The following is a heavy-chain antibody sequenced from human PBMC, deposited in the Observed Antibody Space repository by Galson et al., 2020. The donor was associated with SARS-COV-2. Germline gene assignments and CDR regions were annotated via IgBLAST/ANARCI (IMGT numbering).Heavy chain of an antibody. CDR3: ARDCIAAADCGMDV. D-gene: IGHD6-13*01. V-gene: IGHV3-33*01. CDR2: IWYDGSNK. J-gene: IGHJ6*02. CDR1: GFTFSSYG. Sequence: GESLKISCAASGFTFSSYGMHWVRQAPGKGLEWVAVIWYDGSNKYYADSVKGQFTISRDNSKNTLYLQMNSLRAEDTAVYYCARDCIAAADCGMDVWGQGTTVTVSS.